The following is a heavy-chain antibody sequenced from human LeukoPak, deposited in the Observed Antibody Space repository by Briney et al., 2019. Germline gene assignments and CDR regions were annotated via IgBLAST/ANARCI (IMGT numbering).Heavy chain of an antibody. CDR3: ARVYYSNSYDYWYFDL. CDR1: GGSFSGYY. D-gene: IGHD6-13*01. Sequence: SETLCLTCAVYGGSFSGYYWSWIRQPPGKGLEWIAYIYYSGSTNYNPSLKSRVTISVDTSKNQFSLKLSSVTAADTAVYYCARVYYSNSYDYWYFDLWGRGTLVTVSS. V-gene: IGHV4-59*01. CDR2: IYYSGST. J-gene: IGHJ2*01.